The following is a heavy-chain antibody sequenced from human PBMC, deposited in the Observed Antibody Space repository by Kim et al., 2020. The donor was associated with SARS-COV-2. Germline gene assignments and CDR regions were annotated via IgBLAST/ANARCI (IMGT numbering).Heavy chain of an antibody. D-gene: IGHD6-19*01. CDR1: GYTFTDYG. V-gene: IGHV1-18*04. CDR3: MRVIAVVGTYYPTRDY. CDR2: ISVHKDDT. J-gene: IGHJ4*02. Sequence: ASVKVSCKASGYTFTDYGISWVRQAPGQGLEWMGWISVHKDDTKYAQKVQDRVTLTKDTSTTTAYMELRTLRSDDTAVYYCMRVIAVVGTYYPTRDYWGQ.